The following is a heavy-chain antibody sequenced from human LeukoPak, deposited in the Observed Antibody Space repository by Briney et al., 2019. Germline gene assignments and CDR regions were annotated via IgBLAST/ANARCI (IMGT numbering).Heavy chain of an antibody. V-gene: IGHV3-74*01. CDR1: GFTFSNFW. Sequence: QPGGSLGLSCAASGFTFSNFWMHWVRQAPGKGLVWVSHINRDGGSTSYADSVKGRFTISRDNAKNTLYLQMNSLRVEDTAVYYCARDAPGDRGFDYWGQGTLVTVSS. D-gene: IGHD7-27*01. J-gene: IGHJ4*02. CDR3: ARDAPGDRGFDY. CDR2: INRDGGST.